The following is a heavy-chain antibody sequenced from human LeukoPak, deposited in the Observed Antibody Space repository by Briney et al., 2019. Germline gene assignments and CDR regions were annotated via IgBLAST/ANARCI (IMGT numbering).Heavy chain of an antibody. CDR1: GFTFSSYA. D-gene: IGHD2-21*01. Sequence: GGSLRLSCAASGFTFSSYAMHWVRQAPGKGLEYVSAISSNGGSTYYANSVKGRFTISRDNSKNTLYLQMGSLRAEDMAVYYCERVREPIYGGHDVLDYWGQGTLVTVSS. J-gene: IGHJ4*02. CDR3: ERVREPIYGGHDVLDY. V-gene: IGHV3-64*01. CDR2: ISSNGGST.